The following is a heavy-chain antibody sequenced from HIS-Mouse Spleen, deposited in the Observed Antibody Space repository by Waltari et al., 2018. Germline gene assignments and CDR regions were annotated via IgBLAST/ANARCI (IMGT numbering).Heavy chain of an antibody. CDR1: GGSISSYY. Sequence: QVQLQESGPGLVKPSETLSLTCTVSGGSISSYYWSWIRQPPGKGLEWIVYIYYSGSTNYNPSLKSRVTISVDTSKNQFSLKLRSVTAADTAVYYCARAARDLLLPRYFDLWGRGTLVTVSS. J-gene: IGHJ2*01. CDR3: ARAARDLLLPRYFDL. V-gene: IGHV4-59*01. CDR2: IYYSGST.